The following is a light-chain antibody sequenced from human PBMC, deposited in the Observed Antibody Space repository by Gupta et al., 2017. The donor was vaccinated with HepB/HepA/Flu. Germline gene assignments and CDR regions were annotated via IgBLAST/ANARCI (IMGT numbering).Light chain of an antibody. CDR2: GAS. CDR1: QSVLYSSNNKNY. J-gene: IGKJ1*01. Sequence: DLGMTHSPVSLAAVWGSRATINCKSSQSVLYSSNNKNYLAWYQQKPEPPPNLFIYGASTRESGVPDRFSGSGSGADFTLTISSLQAEDVAVYYCQQYYSTPPTFGQGTKVEIK. CDR3: QQYYSTPPT. V-gene: IGKV4-1*01.